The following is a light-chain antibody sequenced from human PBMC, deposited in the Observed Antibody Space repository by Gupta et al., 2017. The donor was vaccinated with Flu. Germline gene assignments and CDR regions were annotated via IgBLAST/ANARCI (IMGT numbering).Light chain of an antibody. V-gene: IGLV2-14*01. CDR2: EVS. CDR1: FSDVRGYNY. CDR3: GSYTTSSTLEV. Sequence: QSALTQPASVSGSPGQSITISCTAAFSDVRGYNYVSWYQQHPGKAPKLIIYEVSNRPSGASNRFSGSKSGNTASLTISGLQAEDEADYYYGSYTTSSTLEVFGAGTKVTVL. J-gene: IGLJ1*01.